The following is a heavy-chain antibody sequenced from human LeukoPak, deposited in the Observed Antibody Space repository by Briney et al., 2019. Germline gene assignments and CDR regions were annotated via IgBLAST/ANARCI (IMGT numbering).Heavy chain of an antibody. CDR1: GFTFTNYP. CDR3: ARKRDVACTITMCVRDFDY. V-gene: IGHV3-23*01. J-gene: IGHJ4*02. CDR2: IDASSFYT. D-gene: IGHD3-10*02. Sequence: GGSLRLSCAASGFTFTNYPMGWVRQAPEKGLEWVSMIDASSFYTSYADSVKGRSTISRDNSKNTLFLQMDSLRVEDTAMYYCARKRDVACTITMCVRDFDYWGQGVLVTVSS.